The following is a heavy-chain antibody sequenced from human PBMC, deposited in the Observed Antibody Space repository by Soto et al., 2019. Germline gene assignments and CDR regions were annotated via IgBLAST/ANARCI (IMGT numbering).Heavy chain of an antibody. J-gene: IGHJ5*02. CDR3: AKDINYYGSGSNWFDP. CDR1: GGSISNYY. Sequence: QVQLQESGPGLVKPSETLSLTCTVSGGSISNYYWSWIRQPAGKGLEWIGRTYTTGSTNYNPSLKSRDYMSVDTSKNQFTLKLSSVTAADTAMYYCAKDINYYGSGSNWFDPWGQGILVTVSS. D-gene: IGHD3-10*01. CDR2: TYTTGST. V-gene: IGHV4-4*07.